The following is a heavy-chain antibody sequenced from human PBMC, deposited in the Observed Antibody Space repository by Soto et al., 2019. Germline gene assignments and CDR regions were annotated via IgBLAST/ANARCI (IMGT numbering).Heavy chain of an antibody. V-gene: IGHV5-10-1*01. CDR3: ASHECSGGSCFREFWFDP. CDR2: IDPSDSYT. Sequence: GESLRISYKVSGYSFTSFWISWVRQMRWKCLEWMGRIDPSDSYTNYSPSFQGHVTISADKSISTAYLQWSSLKASDTAMYYCASHECSGGSCFREFWFDPWGQGTLVTVSS. CDR1: GYSFTSFW. D-gene: IGHD2-15*01. J-gene: IGHJ5*02.